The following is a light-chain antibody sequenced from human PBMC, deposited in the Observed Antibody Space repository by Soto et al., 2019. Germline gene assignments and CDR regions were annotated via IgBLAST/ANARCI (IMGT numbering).Light chain of an antibody. Sequence: IVMTQSPLSLPVTPGEPASISARSSQSLLHINGYNYLDWYLQKSGQSPQLLLHLGCNRASGDSAMFSGSGSGTDFTLKNSGLHPENVSTYYCQQNESLPYTFGQATKVDIK. CDR1: QSLLHINGYNY. V-gene: IGKV2-28*01. CDR3: QQNESLPYT. CDR2: LGC. J-gene: IGKJ2*01.